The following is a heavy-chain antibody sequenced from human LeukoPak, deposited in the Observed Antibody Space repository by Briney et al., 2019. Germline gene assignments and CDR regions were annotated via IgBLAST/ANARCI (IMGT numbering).Heavy chain of an antibody. D-gene: IGHD2-21*02. Sequence: GESLKISCKGSGYSFTNYWIGWVRQMPGKGLEWMGIIYSGDSDTRYSPSFQGQVTMSADKSNTTAYLQWSSLKASDTAMYYCARSVVVTAPDAFDIWGQGTVVTVSS. CDR3: ARSVVVTAPDAFDI. J-gene: IGHJ3*02. V-gene: IGHV5-51*01. CDR2: IYSGDSDT. CDR1: GYSFTNYW.